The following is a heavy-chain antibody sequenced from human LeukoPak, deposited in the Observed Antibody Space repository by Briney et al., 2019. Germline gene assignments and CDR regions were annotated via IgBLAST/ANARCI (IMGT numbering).Heavy chain of an antibody. Sequence: GGPLRLSCAASGFTFSDYYMSWIRQAPGKGLEWVSYISSSSSYTNYADSVKGRFTISRDNAKNSLYLQMNSLRAEDTAVYYCARDGSGPCYYYGMDVWGKGTTVTVSS. CDR2: ISSSSSYT. J-gene: IGHJ6*04. CDR1: GFTFSDYY. CDR3: ARDGSGPCYYYGMDV. D-gene: IGHD3-10*01. V-gene: IGHV3-11*06.